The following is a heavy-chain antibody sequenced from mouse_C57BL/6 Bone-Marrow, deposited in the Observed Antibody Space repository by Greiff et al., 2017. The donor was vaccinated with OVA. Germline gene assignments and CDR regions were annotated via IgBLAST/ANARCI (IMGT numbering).Heavy chain of an antibody. V-gene: IGHV1-63*01. CDR3: ARGNYDYDYAMDY. CDR2: IYPGGGYT. J-gene: IGHJ4*01. D-gene: IGHD2-4*01. Sequence: QVLLQQSGAELVRPGTSVKLSCKASGYTFTNYWIGWAKQRPGHGLEWIGDIYPGGGYTNYNETFKGKATLSADKSSSTAYLQFSSLTSEDSANYYCARGNYDYDYAMDYWGQGTSVTVSS. CDR1: GYTFTNYW.